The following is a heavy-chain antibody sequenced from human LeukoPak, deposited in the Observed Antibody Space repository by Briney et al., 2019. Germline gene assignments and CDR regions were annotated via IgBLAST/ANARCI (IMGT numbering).Heavy chain of an antibody. Sequence: GGSLRLSCAASGFTFSSYAMSWVRQAPGKGLEWVSAISGSGGSTYYADSVKGRFTISRDNSKNTLYLQMNSLRAEDTAVYYCAKGARYYYGSGSFFADYWGQGTLVTASS. CDR3: AKGARYYYGSGSFFADY. CDR1: GFTFSSYA. D-gene: IGHD3-10*01. V-gene: IGHV3-23*01. J-gene: IGHJ4*02. CDR2: ISGSGGST.